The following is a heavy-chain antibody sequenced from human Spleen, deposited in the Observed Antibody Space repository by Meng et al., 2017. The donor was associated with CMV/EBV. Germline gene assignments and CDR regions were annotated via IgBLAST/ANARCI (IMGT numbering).Heavy chain of an antibody. V-gene: IGHV3-23*01. Sequence: ADGFTFKSYAMTWVRQSPGKGLEWISLISDSGDSPYYADSVKGRFIISRDNSKNMVYLQMKSLRADDTARYYCAKTLNGYGGEDSWGQGTLVTVSS. J-gene: IGHJ4*02. D-gene: IGHD5-18*01. CDR3: AKTLNGYGGEDS. CDR2: ISDSGDSP. CDR1: GFTFKSYA.